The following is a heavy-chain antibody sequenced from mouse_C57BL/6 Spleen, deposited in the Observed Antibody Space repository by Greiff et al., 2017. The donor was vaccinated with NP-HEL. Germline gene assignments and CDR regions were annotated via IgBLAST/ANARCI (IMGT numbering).Heavy chain of an antibody. D-gene: IGHD2-4*01. Sequence: QVQLQQPGAELVKPGASVKMSCKASGYTFTSYWITWVKQRPGQGLEWIGDIYPGSGSTNYNEKFKSKATLTADNSSSTAYMQLSSLTSEDSAVDYCARGRYDYDGGSWFAYWGQGTLVTVSA. J-gene: IGHJ3*01. CDR2: IYPGSGST. CDR1: GYTFTSYW. CDR3: ARGRYDYDGGSWFAY. V-gene: IGHV1-55*01.